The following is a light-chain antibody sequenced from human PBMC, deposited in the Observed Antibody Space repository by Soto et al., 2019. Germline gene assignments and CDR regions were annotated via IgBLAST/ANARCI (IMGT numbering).Light chain of an antibody. Sequence: QSVLTQSPSVSGAPGQRVTISCTGSSSNIGAGYDVHWYQQLPGTAPKLLIFANINRPSGVPDRFSGSKSGTSASLAITGLRAEDEADHYCQSYDSSLSGYVFGTGTKVTVL. CDR2: ANI. J-gene: IGLJ1*01. CDR1: SSNIGAGYD. V-gene: IGLV1-40*01. CDR3: QSYDSSLSGYV.